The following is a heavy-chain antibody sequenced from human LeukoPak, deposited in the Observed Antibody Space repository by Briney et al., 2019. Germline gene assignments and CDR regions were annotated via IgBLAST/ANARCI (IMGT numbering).Heavy chain of an antibody. J-gene: IGHJ4*02. D-gene: IGHD4-17*01. V-gene: IGHV1-18*01. CDR2: ISAYNGNT. CDR3: ARAATVTPFHY. Sequence: GASVKVSCKASGYTFTSYGISWVRQAPGQGLEWMGWISAYNGNTNYAQKLQGRVTMTPDTSPTTAYMELRSLRSDDTAVYYCARAATVTPFHYWGQGTLVTVSS. CDR1: GYTFTSYG.